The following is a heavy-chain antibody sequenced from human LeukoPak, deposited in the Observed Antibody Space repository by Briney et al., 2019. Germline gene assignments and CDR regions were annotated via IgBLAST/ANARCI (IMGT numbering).Heavy chain of an antibody. Sequence: GSLSLSCAASGFAFSSYSMNWVRQAPGKGLEWVSSISSSSSYIYYADSVKGRFTISRDNAKNSLYLQMNSLRAEDTAVHYCARDPPYYGSGSYFDYWGQGTLVTVHS. J-gene: IGHJ4*02. D-gene: IGHD3-10*01. CDR1: GFAFSSYS. CDR3: ARDPPYYGSGSYFDY. CDR2: ISSSSSYI. V-gene: IGHV3-21*01.